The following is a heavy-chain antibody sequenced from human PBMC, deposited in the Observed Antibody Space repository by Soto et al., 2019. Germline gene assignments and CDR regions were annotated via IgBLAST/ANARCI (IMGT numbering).Heavy chain of an antibody. CDR3: ARDRDDYGSGNYYNRIDF. J-gene: IGHJ4*02. V-gene: IGHV1-69*01. CDR1: GGIFSTYA. D-gene: IGHD3-10*01. Sequence: QVQLVQSGAEVKKPGSSVKVSGKASGGIFSTYAISWLRQAPGQGLEWMGGIIPIFGTPNYPQRFQGRVTITADESTTTSYMELSRLKSEDTAVYYCARDRDDYGSGNYYNRIDFWGQGTLVTVSS. CDR2: IIPIFGTP.